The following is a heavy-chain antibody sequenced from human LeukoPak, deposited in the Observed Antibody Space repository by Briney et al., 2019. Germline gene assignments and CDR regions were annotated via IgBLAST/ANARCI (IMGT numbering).Heavy chain of an antibody. V-gene: IGHV1-2*02. D-gene: IGHD2-15*01. CDR1: GYTFTGYY. J-gene: IGHJ4*02. Sequence: GASVKVSCKASGYTFTGYYMHWVRQAPGQGLEWMGWINPNSGGTNYAQKFQGRVTMTRDTSISTAYMELGRLRSDDTAVYYCARDLVVGYCSGGSCYSGLYYFDYWGQGTLVTVSS. CDR2: INPNSGGT. CDR3: ARDLVVGYCSGGSCYSGLYYFDY.